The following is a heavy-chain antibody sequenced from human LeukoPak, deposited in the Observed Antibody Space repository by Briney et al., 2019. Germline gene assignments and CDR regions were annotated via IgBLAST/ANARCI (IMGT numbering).Heavy chain of an antibody. CDR1: GFTFSSYA. V-gene: IGHV3-23*01. CDR2: ISGSGGST. Sequence: GGSLRLSCAASGFTFSSYAMSWVRQAPGKGLEWVSAISGSGGSTYYADSVKGRFTISRDNAKNTLYLQMNSLRAEDTAVYYCAGVRSSGWFDYWGQGTLVTVSS. D-gene: IGHD6-19*01. CDR3: AGVRSSGWFDY. J-gene: IGHJ4*02.